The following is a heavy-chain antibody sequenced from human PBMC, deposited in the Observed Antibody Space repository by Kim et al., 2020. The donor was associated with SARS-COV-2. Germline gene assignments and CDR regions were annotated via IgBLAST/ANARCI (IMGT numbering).Heavy chain of an antibody. CDR2: ISNSGSAT. Sequence: GGSLRLSCAASGFNFSSYGINWVRQPPGKGLEWVSDISNSGSATYYAESVKGRFTISRDNSENSLSLQINSLRVEDTAAYYCARGRLGRVVPCCQGSWG. V-gene: IGHV3-48*03. CDR1: GFNFSSYG. J-gene: IGHJ5*01. D-gene: IGHD3-10*01. CDR3: ARGRLGRVVPCCQGS.